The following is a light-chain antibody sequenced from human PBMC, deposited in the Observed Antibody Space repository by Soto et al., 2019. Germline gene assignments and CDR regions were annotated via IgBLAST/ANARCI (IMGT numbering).Light chain of an antibody. CDR3: QSYDRSVSGDVV. CDR1: SSNIGSNSD. Sequence: QSVLTQPPSVSGAPGQRVTITCTGSSSNIGSNSDVHWYQQLPGTAPKLLIYDNTNRPSGVPDRFSGSESGTSASLAITGLQAEDEADYYCQSYDRSVSGDVVFGGGTKLTVL. CDR2: DNT. J-gene: IGLJ2*01. V-gene: IGLV1-40*01.